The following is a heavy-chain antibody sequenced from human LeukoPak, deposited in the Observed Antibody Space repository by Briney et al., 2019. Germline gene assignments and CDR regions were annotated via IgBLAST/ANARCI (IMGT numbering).Heavy chain of an antibody. CDR3: ARDPHCSGGSCYSDY. J-gene: IGHJ4*02. D-gene: IGHD2-15*01. CDR2: ISSSSSYI. V-gene: IGHV3-21*01. Sequence: PGGSLRLSCAASGFTFSRYSMNWVRQAPGKGLEWVSSISSSSSYIYYADSVKGRFTISRDNAKNSLYLQMNSLRAEDTAVYYCARDPHCSGGSCYSDYWGQGTLVTVSP. CDR1: GFTFSRYS.